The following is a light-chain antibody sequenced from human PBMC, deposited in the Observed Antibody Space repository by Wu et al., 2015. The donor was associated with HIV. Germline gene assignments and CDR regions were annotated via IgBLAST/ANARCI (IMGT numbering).Light chain of an antibody. CDR3: QQFRT. CDR2: SAS. J-gene: IGKJ3*01. V-gene: IGKV3-20*01. Sequence: EIVLTQSPGTLSLSPGERATLSCRANQTVASSHLAWYQQKPGQAPRLLIYSASSRATGIPDRFSGSGSRRDFTLTISSLEPEDFAVYFCQQFRTFGPGTEVDIK. CDR1: QTVASSH.